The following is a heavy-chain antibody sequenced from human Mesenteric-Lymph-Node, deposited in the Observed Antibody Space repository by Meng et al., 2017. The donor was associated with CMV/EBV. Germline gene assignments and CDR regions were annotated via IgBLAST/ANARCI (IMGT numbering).Heavy chain of an antibody. V-gene: IGHV3-21*01. Sequence: GESLKISCAASGFTFSSYSMNWVRQAPGKGLEWVSSISSSSSYIYYADSVKGRFTISRDNAKNSLYLQMNSLRAEDTAVYYCARGGRDRSYYDFWSGEKTNYYYYGMDVWGQGTTVTVSS. J-gene: IGHJ6*02. CDR2: ISSSSSYI. D-gene: IGHD3-3*01. CDR3: ARGGRDRSYYDFWSGEKTNYYYYGMDV. CDR1: GFTFSSYS.